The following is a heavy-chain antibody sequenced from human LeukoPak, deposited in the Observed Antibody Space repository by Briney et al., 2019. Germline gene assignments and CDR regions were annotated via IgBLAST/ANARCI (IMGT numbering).Heavy chain of an antibody. J-gene: IGHJ4*02. CDR1: GGSISSSSYY. V-gene: IGHV4-39*01. D-gene: IGHD2-15*01. CDR3: ARLDVEVGSGPFDY. CDR2: IYYSGST. Sequence: PSETLSLTCTVSGGSISSSSYYWGWIRQPPGKGLEWLGSIYYSGSTYYNPSLKSRVTISVDTSKNQFSLKLSSVTAADTAVYYCARLDVEVGSGPFDYWGQGTLVTVSS.